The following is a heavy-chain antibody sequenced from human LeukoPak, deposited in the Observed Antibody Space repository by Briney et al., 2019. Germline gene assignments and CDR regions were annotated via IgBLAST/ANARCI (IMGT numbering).Heavy chain of an antibody. J-gene: IGHJ4*02. V-gene: IGHV4-59*01. CDR1: GDPIGAYY. D-gene: IGHD1-7*01. CDR2: IHHSGTT. Sequence: PSETLSLTRSVSGDPIGAYYWSWIRQSPEKGLEWIGFIHHSGTTKYNPSFRSRVAMAVDTSKNYVSLKLTSVTAADTAVYYCASTPPERCPGTTCYPYFDYWGQGTLVTVSS. CDR3: ASTPPERCPGTTCYPYFDY.